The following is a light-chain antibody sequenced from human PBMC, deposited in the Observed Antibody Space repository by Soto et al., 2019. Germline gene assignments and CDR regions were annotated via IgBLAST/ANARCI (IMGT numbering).Light chain of an antibody. CDR1: QSVSSN. CDR3: QQYNNWPS. CDR2: GAS. Sequence: EIVMTQSPATLSVSPGERATLSCRASQSVSSNYLAWYQQKLGQAPRLLIYGASTRATGIPARFSGSGSGTEFTLTISSLQSEDFAVYYCQQYNNWPSSGGGTKVDIK. J-gene: IGKJ4*01. V-gene: IGKV3-15*01.